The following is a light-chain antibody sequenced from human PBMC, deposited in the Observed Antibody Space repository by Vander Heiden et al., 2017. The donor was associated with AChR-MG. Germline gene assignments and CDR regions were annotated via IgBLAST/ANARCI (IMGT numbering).Light chain of an antibody. CDR2: DNN. J-gene: IGLJ3*02. CDR1: SSNIGSHY. CDR3: ETWDTTLNSWV. V-gene: IGLV1-51*01. Sequence: QSVMTQPPSVSAAPGQEVTISCSGSSSNIGSHYVSWYQQLPGTAPKLRIWDNNKRPSGIPERFSASKSGTSAKLGITGLHTGDEADDDCETWDTTLNSWVFGGGTKVTVL.